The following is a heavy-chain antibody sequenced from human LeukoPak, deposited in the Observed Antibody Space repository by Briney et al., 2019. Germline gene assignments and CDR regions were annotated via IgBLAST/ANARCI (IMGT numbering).Heavy chain of an antibody. V-gene: IGHV3-30-3*01. D-gene: IGHD3-22*01. J-gene: IGHJ4*02. CDR3: ARDRNYYDSSGYYYLPGDY. CDR2: ISYDGSNK. Sequence: GGSLRLSCVASEFTFNDYWMGWVRQAPGKGLEWVAVISYDGSNKYYADSVKGRFTISRDNSKNTLYLQMNSLRAEDTAVYYCARDRNYYDSSGYYYLPGDYWGQGTLVTVSS. CDR1: EFTFNDYW.